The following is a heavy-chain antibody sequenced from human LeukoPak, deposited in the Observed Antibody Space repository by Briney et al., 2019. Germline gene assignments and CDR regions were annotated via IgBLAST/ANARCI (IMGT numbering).Heavy chain of an antibody. D-gene: IGHD1-1*01. CDR3: ARESTEERPGY. Sequence: GGSLRLSCAASGFIFNNYVMHWVRQAPGKGLEYVSSISSNGVNTYYANSVKGRFTISRDNSKNTLYLQMNSLRAEDTAVYYCARESTEERPGYXXQGTLVVVSS. CDR2: ISSNGVNT. J-gene: IGHJ4*02. V-gene: IGHV3-64*01. CDR1: GFIFNNYV.